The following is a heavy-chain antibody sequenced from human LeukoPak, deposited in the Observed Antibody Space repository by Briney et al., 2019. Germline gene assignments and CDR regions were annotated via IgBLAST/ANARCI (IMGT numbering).Heavy chain of an antibody. V-gene: IGHV1-2*02. D-gene: IGHD5-12*01. CDR3: AREMERGYDWFDY. J-gene: IGHJ4*02. CDR2: INPNSGGT. Sequence: GASVKVSCKASGYTFTGYYMHWVRQAPGQGLEWMGWINPNSGGTNYAQKFQGRVTMTRDTSISAACMELSRLRSDDTAVYYCAREMERGYDWFDYWGQGTLVTVSS. CDR1: GYTFTGYY.